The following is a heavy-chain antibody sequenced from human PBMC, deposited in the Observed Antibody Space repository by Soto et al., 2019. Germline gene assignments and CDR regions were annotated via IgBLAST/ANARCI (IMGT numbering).Heavy chain of an antibody. Sequence: ASVKVSCKASGYTFTSYGISWVRQAPGQGLEWMGWTSAYNGNTNYAQKLQGRVTMTTDTSTSTAYMELRSLRSDDTAVYYCARDEWTFFCGDCSQRGRLSLWGQGTLVTVSS. D-gene: IGHD2-21*02. CDR1: GYTFTSYG. CDR2: TSAYNGNT. J-gene: IGHJ1*01. V-gene: IGHV1-18*01. CDR3: ARDEWTFFCGDCSQRGRLSL.